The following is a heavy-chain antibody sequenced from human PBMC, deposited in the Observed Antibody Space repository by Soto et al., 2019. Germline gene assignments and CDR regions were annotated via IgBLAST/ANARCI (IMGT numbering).Heavy chain of an antibody. Sequence: GGSLRLSCAASGFTFSSYAMSWVRQAPGKGLEWVSAISGSGGSTYYADSVKGRFTISRDNSKNTLYLQMNSLRAEDTAVYYCATGYSSGWYYGYWGQGTLVTVSS. CDR3: ATGYSSGWYYGY. V-gene: IGHV3-23*01. J-gene: IGHJ4*02. D-gene: IGHD6-19*01. CDR1: GFTFSSYA. CDR2: ISGSGGST.